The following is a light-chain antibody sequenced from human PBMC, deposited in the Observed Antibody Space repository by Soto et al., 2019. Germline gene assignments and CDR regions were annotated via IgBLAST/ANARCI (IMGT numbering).Light chain of an antibody. J-gene: IGKJ5*01. CDR2: DVF. V-gene: IGKV3-11*01. Sequence: EIVLTQSPGTLSLSPGERATLSCRATESVVSSYLAWYQLKPGQAPRLLIYDVFNRATGIPARFSGSGYXKDFNLNIRSLEHEDFAVYYCQQRSNWPPGITFGQGTRLEIK. CDR1: ESVVSSY. CDR3: QQRSNWPPGIT.